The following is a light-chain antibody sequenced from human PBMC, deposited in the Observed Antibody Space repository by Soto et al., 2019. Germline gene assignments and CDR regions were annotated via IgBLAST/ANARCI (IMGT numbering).Light chain of an antibody. CDR1: QSVFTD. V-gene: IGKV3-15*01. J-gene: IGKJ4*02. Sequence: ENVLTQSPGTLSLSPGERATLSCRSSQSVFTDLAWYQQKPGQPPRLLIYRASTRATGIPARFSGSGSGTEFTLTISSLQSEDFAVYYCQQYSSWPPRLTVGGVTKVEIK. CDR2: RAS. CDR3: QQYSSWPPRLT.